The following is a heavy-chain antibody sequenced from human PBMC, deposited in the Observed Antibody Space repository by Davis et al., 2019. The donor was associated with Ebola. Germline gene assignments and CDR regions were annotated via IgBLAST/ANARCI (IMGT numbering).Heavy chain of an antibody. CDR2: INPNSGGT. Sequence: ASVKVSCKASGYTFTGYYMHWVRQAPGQGLEWMGWINPNSGGTNYAQKFQGWVTMTRDTSISTAYMELSRLRSEDTAVYYCARGGFGYNWNYYYYGMDVWGQGTTVTVSS. V-gene: IGHV1-2*04. D-gene: IGHD1-20*01. CDR1: GYTFTGYY. CDR3: ARGGFGYNWNYYYYGMDV. J-gene: IGHJ6*02.